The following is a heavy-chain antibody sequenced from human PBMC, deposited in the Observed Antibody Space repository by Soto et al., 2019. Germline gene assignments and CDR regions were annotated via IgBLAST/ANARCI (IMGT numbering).Heavy chain of an antibody. V-gene: IGHV3-7*01. CDR1: GFTFSSYW. CDR2: IKQDGSEK. J-gene: IGHJ4*02. CDR3: ARVGYSYGYGAVDY. D-gene: IGHD5-18*01. Sequence: EVQLVESGGGLVQPGGSLRLSCAASGFTFSSYWMSWVRQAPGKGLEWVANIKQDGSEKYYVDSVKGRFTISRDNAKNSLYLQMNSLRAEDTAMYYCARVGYSYGYGAVDYWGQGTLVTVSS.